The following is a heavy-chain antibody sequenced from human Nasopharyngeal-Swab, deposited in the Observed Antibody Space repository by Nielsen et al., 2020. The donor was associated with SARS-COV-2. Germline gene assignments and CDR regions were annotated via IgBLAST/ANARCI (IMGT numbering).Heavy chain of an antibody. D-gene: IGHD3-22*01. CDR2: ISYDGSNK. V-gene: IGHV3-30*18. CDR1: GFTFSSYG. CDR3: AKDPKITMIVVVSYFDY. J-gene: IGHJ4*02. Sequence: GGSLRLSCAASGFTFSSYGMHWVRQAPGKGLGWVAVISYDGSNKYYADSVKGRFTISRDNSKNTLYLQMNSLRAEDTAVYYCAKDPKITMIVVVSYFDYWGQGTLVTVSS.